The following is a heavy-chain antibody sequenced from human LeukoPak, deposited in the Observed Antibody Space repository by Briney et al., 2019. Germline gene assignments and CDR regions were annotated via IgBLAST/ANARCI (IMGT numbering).Heavy chain of an antibody. CDR2: ISGSGDTT. J-gene: IGHJ4*02. D-gene: IGHD2-2*01. Sequence: GGSLRLSCAASGLTFSSYAMGWVRQAPGKGLEWLSTISGSGDTTYYADSVKGRFTISRDESKNTLYLQMHGLRAEDTAVYYCAKDRANIEPVSHFDSWGQGTLVTVSS. CDR3: AKDRANIEPVSHFDS. CDR1: GLTFSSYA. V-gene: IGHV3-23*01.